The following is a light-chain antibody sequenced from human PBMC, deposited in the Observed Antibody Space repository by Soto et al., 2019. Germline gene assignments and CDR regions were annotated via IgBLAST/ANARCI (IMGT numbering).Light chain of an antibody. V-gene: IGKV1-5*03. CDR3: QQYNSYSGT. Sequence: DIQMTQSPSTLSASVGDRVTITCRASQSISSWLAWYQQKPGKAPKLLIYKASSLESGVPSRFSGSGSGTEFPLTISSLQPDDFATYSCQQYNSYSGTFGQGTKV. J-gene: IGKJ1*01. CDR1: QSISSW. CDR2: KAS.